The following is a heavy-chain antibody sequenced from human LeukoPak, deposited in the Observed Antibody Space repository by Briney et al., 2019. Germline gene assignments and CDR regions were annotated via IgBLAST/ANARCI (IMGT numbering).Heavy chain of an antibody. CDR3: ASSPAWFLRAPKYYFDY. V-gene: IGHV1-69*13. CDR2: IIPIFGTA. D-gene: IGHD2/OR15-2a*01. Sequence: GASVKVSCKASGGTFSSYAISWVRQAPGQGLEWMGGIIPIFGTANYAQKFQGRVTITADESTSTAYMELSSLRSEDTAVYYCASSPAWFLRAPKYYFDYWGQGTLVTVSS. CDR1: GGTFSSYA. J-gene: IGHJ4*02.